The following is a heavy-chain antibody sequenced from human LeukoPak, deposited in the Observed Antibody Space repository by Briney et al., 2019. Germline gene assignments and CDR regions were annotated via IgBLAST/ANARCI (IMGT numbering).Heavy chain of an antibody. CDR1: GYTFTSYA. V-gene: IGHV1-3*01. CDR3: ARVWTYGDYSPWFDP. Sequence: EASVKVSCKASGYTFTSYAMHWVRQAPGQRLEWMGWINADNGNTKYSQKFQGRVTITRDTSASTAYMELSSLRSEDTAVYYCARVWTYGDYSPWFDPWGQGTLVTVSS. J-gene: IGHJ5*02. CDR2: INADNGNT. D-gene: IGHD4-17*01.